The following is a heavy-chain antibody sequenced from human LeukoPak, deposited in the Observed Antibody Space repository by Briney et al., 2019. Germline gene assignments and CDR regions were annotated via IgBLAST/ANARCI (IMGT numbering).Heavy chain of an antibody. CDR3: ARTFYYSGSYHAFDI. CDR2: IYPGDSDT. J-gene: IGHJ3*02. V-gene: IGHV5-51*01. D-gene: IGHD1-26*01. CDR1: GYSFTNYW. Sequence: GESLKISCKASGYSFTNYWIGWVRQMPGKGLEWMGIIYPGDSDTRYSPSFQGQVTISADKSISTAYLQWSSLKASDTAMYYCARTFYYSGSYHAFDIWGQGTMVTVSS.